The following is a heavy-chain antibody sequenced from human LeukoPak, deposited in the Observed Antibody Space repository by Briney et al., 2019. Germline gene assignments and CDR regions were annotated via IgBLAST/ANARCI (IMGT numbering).Heavy chain of an antibody. V-gene: IGHV4-59*02. CDR3: ARDLVSVTKGFDI. D-gene: IGHD4-17*01. CDR2: ISYIAST. CDR1: TDSVSSHY. Sequence: NASETLSLTCAVSTDSVSSHYWSWLRQPPGEGREWLGYISYIASTNYNPFLKSRVTISIDTSKNQFSLKLSSVTAADTAVYYCARDLVSVTKGFDIWGQGTMVSVSS. J-gene: IGHJ3*02.